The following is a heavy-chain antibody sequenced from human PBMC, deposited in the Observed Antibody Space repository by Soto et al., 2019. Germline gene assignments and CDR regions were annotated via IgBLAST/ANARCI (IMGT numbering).Heavy chain of an antibody. D-gene: IGHD2-21*02. CDR2: INHSGST. Sequence: QVQLQQWGAGLLKPSETQSLTCAVYGGSFSDFYWSWIRQPPGKGLEWIGEINHSGSTNYNPSLKSRVTISVDTSQNQFSLKLSSVTAADTAVYYCARTAGELYGMDVWGQGTTVTVSS. V-gene: IGHV4-34*01. CDR1: GGSFSDFY. CDR3: ARTAGELYGMDV. J-gene: IGHJ6*02.